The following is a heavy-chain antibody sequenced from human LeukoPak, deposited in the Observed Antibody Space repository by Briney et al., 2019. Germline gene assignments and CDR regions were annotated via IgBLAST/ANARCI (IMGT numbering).Heavy chain of an antibody. CDR2: IYYSGST. Sequence: SETLSLTCTVSGGSISGYYWNWIRQPPGKGLEWIGYIYYSGSTNYNPSLKSRVTMSGDISKNQFSLKLSSVTAADTALYYCARDAGAIGSSINSWFDPWGQGTLVTVSS. V-gene: IGHV4-59*12. D-gene: IGHD6-13*01. CDR1: GGSISGYY. CDR3: ARDAGAIGSSINSWFDP. J-gene: IGHJ5*02.